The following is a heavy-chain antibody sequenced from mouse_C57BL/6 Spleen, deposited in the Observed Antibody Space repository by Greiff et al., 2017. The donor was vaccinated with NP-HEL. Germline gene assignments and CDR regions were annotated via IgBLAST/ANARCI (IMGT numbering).Heavy chain of an antibody. D-gene: IGHD1-1*01. V-gene: IGHV1-15*01. J-gene: IGHJ2*01. Sequence: QVQLLQSGAELVRPGASVTLSCTASGYTFTDYEMHWVKQTPVHGLEWIGSIDPETGGISYTQKFKGQFILTADKSSSTAYMELRSLTSEDSAVYYSTRTYYGSSPLDYWGQGTTLTVSS. CDR3: TRTYYGSSPLDY. CDR1: GYTFTDYE. CDR2: IDPETGGI.